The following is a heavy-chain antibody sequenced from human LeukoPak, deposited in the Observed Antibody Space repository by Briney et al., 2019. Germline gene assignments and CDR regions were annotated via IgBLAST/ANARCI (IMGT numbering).Heavy chain of an antibody. V-gene: IGHV3-30-3*01. J-gene: IGHJ5*01. D-gene: IGHD3-10*02. CDR2: ISYDGSNK. Sequence: GGSLRLSCAASGFTFSNAWMSWVRQAPGKGLEWVAVISYDGSNKYYADSVKGRFTISRDNSKNTLYLQMNSLRAEDTAVYYCARDRVATIFTYHPMFDSWGPGTLVTVSS. CDR3: ARDRVATIFTYHPMFDS. CDR1: GFTFSNAW.